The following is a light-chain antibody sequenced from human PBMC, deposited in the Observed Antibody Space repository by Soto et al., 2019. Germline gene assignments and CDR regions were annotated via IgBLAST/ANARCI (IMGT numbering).Light chain of an antibody. J-gene: IGKJ1*01. CDR2: GAS. V-gene: IGKV3-20*01. CDR1: QSVSSSY. CDR3: QQYGSSGT. Sequence: EILLTQSPATLSLSPGERPTLSCRASQSVSSSYLAWYQQKPGQAPRLLIYGASSRATGIPDRFSGSGSGTDFTLTISRLEPEDFAAYYCQQYGSSGTFGQGTKVDIK.